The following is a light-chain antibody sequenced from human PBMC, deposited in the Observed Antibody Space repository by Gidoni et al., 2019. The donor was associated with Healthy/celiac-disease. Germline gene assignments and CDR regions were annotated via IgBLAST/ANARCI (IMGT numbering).Light chain of an antibody. J-gene: IGLJ2*01. CDR3: QSYDSSLSALV. Sequence: QSVLTQPPSVSGAPGQRVTISCTGSSSNIGARYDVHWYQHLPGTAPKLLIYGNSNRPSGVPDRFSGSKSGTSASLAITGLQVEDEADYYCQSYDSSLSALVFGGGTKLTVL. V-gene: IGLV1-40*01. CDR2: GNS. CDR1: SSNIGARYD.